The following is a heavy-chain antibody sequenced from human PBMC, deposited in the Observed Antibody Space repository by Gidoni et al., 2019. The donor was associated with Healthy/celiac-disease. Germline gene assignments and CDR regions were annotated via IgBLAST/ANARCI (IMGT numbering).Heavy chain of an antibody. CDR3: AREDLRYFDWLGVGGWFDP. CDR1: GFTFSSYA. D-gene: IGHD3-9*01. V-gene: IGHV3-30-3*01. CDR2: ISYDGSNK. J-gene: IGHJ5*02. Sequence: QVQLVESGGGVVQLGRSLRLSCAASGFTFSSYAMPWVRQAPGKGLEWVAVISYDGSNKYYADSVKGRFTISRDNSKNTLYLQMNSLRAEDTAVYYCAREDLRYFDWLGVGGWFDPWGQGTLVTVSS.